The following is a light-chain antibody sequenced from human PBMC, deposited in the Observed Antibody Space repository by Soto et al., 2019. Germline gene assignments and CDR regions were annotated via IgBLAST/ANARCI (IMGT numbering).Light chain of an antibody. CDR1: KSIDNN. V-gene: IGKV3-15*01. Sequence: DIVMTQSPATLSVSPGERATLSCRASKSIDNNLAWYQQKPGQAPRLLIFGASTRATGIPARFGGSGSGTEFTLTISSLQSEDFAVYYCQQYNNWPPLTFGGGTKVEIK. CDR3: QQYNNWPPLT. CDR2: GAS. J-gene: IGKJ4*01.